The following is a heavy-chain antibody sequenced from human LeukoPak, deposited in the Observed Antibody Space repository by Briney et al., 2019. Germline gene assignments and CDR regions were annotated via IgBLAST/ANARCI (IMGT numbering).Heavy chain of an antibody. CDR1: GFTFSNYA. J-gene: IGHJ2*01. Sequence: GRSLRLSCVAPGFTFSNYAMNWVRQAPGKGLEWVSVIYSGGSTYYADSVKGRFTISRDNSKNTLYLQMNSLRAEDTAVYYCARESTSWYFDLWGRGTLVTVSS. D-gene: IGHD2-2*01. V-gene: IGHV3-53*01. CDR3: ARESTSWYFDL. CDR2: IYSGGST.